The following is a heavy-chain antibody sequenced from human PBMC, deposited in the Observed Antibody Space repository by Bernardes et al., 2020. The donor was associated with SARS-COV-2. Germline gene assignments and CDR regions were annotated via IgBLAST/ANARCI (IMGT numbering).Heavy chain of an antibody. V-gene: IGHV2-5*02. CDR3: AHRPGGFWSGTFDP. D-gene: IGHD3-3*01. J-gene: IGHJ5*02. CDR2: IYWDDDK. Sequence: SGPTLGKPTQTLTLTCPFSLFSLSPSGVGVGWIRQPPGKALEWLALIYWDDDKRYSPSLKSRLTITKDTSKNQVVLTMTNMDPVDTATYYCAHRPGGFWSGTFDPWGQGTLVTVSS. CDR1: LFSLSPSGVG.